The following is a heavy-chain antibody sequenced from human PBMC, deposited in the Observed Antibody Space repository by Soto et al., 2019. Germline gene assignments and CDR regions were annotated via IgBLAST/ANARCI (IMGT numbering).Heavy chain of an antibody. CDR2: ISAYNGNT. CDR3: AKDFRGWYPYYFDY. D-gene: IGHD6-19*01. CDR1: GYTFTSYG. J-gene: IGHJ4*02. V-gene: IGHV1-18*01. Sequence: GSVKVSCKASGYTFTSYGISWVRQAPGQGLEWMGWISAYNGNTNYAQKLQGRVTMTTDNSKNTLYLQMNSLRAEDTALYYCAKDFRGWYPYYFDYWGQGTLVTVAS.